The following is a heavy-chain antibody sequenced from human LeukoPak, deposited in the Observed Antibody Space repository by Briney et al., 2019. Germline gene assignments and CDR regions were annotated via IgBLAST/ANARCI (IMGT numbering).Heavy chain of an antibody. CDR1: GFTFSSYW. CDR3: ARELERRRPYYYYGMDV. D-gene: IGHD1-1*01. CDR2: IKQDGSEK. V-gene: IGHV3-7*01. Sequence: GGSLRLSCAASGFTFSSYWMSWVRQAPGKGLEWVANIKQDGSEKYYVDSVKGRFTISRDNAKNSLYLQMNSLRAEDTAVYYCARELERRRPYYYYGMDVWGQGTTVTVSS. J-gene: IGHJ6*02.